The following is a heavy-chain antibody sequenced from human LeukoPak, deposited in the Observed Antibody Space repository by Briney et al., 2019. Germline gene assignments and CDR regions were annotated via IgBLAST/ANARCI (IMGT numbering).Heavy chain of an antibody. J-gene: IGHJ1*01. CDR3: ASTRSWDRYGYGI. CDR2: IHPGVSDP. CDR1: GYSFTSYS. Sequence: GESLKISCQGSGYSFTSYSIGWVRQIPGKGLEWMEIIHPGVSDPRYSPLLKGQVTISADKPISTAYLKWTSRDASDTAMYYFASTRSWDRYGYGIWGEETLGSVS. V-gene: IGHV5-51*04. D-gene: IGHD5-18*01.